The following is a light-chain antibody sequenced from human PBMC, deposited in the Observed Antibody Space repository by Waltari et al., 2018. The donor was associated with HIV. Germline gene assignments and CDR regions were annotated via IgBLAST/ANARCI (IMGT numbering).Light chain of an antibody. V-gene: IGKV4-1*01. Sequence: DIVMTQSPDSLAVSLGERATFNCRSSRTVLSNSDNRNYLAWYQQKTGQSPNVLIYWASTRQSGVPDRFSVSGSGTNFSLTISSLQAADVAVYYCQQYYTVRPTFGGGTKVEIK. J-gene: IGKJ4*01. CDR2: WAS. CDR3: QQYYTVRPT. CDR1: RTVLSNSDNRNY.